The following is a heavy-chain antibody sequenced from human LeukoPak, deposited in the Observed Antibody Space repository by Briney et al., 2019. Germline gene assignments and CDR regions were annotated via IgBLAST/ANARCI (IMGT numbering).Heavy chain of an antibody. D-gene: IGHD2-21*02. CDR1: GFTFSKYW. Sequence: GGSLGLSCVVSGFTFSKYWMTWVRQAPGKGPEWVATIKQDGSEKYYVDSVKGRFTISRDNSKNSVYLEMNSLRAEDTAVYYCARRLVVPGKVDYYYGMDVWGQGTTVTVSS. V-gene: IGHV3-7*02. CDR3: ARRLVVPGKVDYYYGMDV. J-gene: IGHJ6*02. CDR2: IKQDGSEK.